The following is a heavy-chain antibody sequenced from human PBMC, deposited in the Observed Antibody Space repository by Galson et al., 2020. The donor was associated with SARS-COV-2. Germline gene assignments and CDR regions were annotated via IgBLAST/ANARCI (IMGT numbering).Heavy chain of an antibody. Sequence: GESLKISCTASGFTFSNYYMGWIRQAPGKGLEWVSHISIGGSTKYADSVTGRFTISRDNAKNSLYLQMNTLRAEDTGIYFCARDGRLYIGLTVGAFDIWGQGTMVTVSS. V-gene: IGHV3-11*06. J-gene: IGHJ3*02. D-gene: IGHD5-12*01. CDR2: ISIGGST. CDR3: ARDGRLYIGLTVGAFDI. CDR1: GFTFSNYY.